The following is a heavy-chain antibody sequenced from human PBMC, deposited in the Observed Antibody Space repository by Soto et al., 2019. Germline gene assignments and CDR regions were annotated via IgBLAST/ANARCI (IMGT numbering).Heavy chain of an antibody. J-gene: IGHJ4*02. Sequence: QVQLVESGGGVVQPGRSLRLSCAASGFTFSSYGMHWVRQAPGKGLVWVAVIWYDGSNKYYADSVKGRFTISRDNSKNTLDLQMNSLRAEDTAVYYCARDGYCSGGSCYSVPVFDYWGQGTLVTVSS. V-gene: IGHV3-33*01. CDR3: ARDGYCSGGSCYSVPVFDY. CDR2: IWYDGSNK. CDR1: GFTFSSYG. D-gene: IGHD2-15*01.